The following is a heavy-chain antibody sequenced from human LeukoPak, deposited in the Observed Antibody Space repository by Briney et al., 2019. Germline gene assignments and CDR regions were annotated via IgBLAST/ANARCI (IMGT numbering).Heavy chain of an antibody. CDR3: ARDCGGDCSSALDI. D-gene: IGHD2-21*02. V-gene: IGHV3-48*03. CDR2: ISTTGITR. Sequence: GGSLRLSCAASGFTFSSYEMTWVRQAPGKGLEWVSKISTTGITRTYADSVKGRFTISRDNSKNTLYLQVNSLRAEDTAVYYCARDCGGDCSSALDIWGQGTMVTVSS. J-gene: IGHJ3*02. CDR1: GFTFSSYE.